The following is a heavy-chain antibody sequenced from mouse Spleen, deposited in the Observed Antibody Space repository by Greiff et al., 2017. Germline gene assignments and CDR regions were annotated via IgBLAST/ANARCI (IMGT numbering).Heavy chain of an antibody. Sequence: EVKVEESGGGLVQPGGSMKLSCVASGFTFSNYWMNWVRQSPEKGLEWVAQIRLKSDNYATHYAESVKGRFTISRDDSKSSVYLQMNNLRAEDTGIYYCTPATGLYWGQGTTLTVSS. J-gene: IGHJ2*01. V-gene: IGHV6-3*01. D-gene: IGHD1-1*01. CDR3: TPATGLY. CDR2: IRLKSDNYAT. CDR1: GFTFSNYW.